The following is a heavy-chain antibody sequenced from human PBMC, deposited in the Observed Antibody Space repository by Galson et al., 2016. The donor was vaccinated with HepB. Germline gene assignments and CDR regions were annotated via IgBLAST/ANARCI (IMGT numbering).Heavy chain of an antibody. CDR3: ARGKSLWTMPWNYGLNV. CDR2: IETAGDT. D-gene: IGHD2-2*01. J-gene: IGHJ6*04. Sequence: SLRLSCAASGFIFSTHDMHWVRQVTGKGLERVSGIETAGDTYYADSVKGRFPISRENGKNSVYLQMNSLNAGDTAVYYCARGKSLWTMPWNYGLNVWGKGTTVTVSS. CDR1: GFIFSTHD. V-gene: IGHV3-13*01.